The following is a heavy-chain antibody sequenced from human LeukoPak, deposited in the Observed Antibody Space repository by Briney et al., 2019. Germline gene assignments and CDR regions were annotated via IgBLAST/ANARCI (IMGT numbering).Heavy chain of an antibody. J-gene: IGHJ4*02. V-gene: IGHV4-59*08. CDR2: IYYSGGT. D-gene: IGHD5-12*01. Sequence: SETLSLTCTVSGGSISSYYWSWIRQPPGKGLEWIGYIYYSGGTNYNPSLKSRVTISVDTSKNQFSLKLSSVTAADTAVYYCARGNGYSGYDGEGFDYWGQGTLVTVSS. CDR3: ARGNGYSGYDGEGFDY. CDR1: GGSISSYY.